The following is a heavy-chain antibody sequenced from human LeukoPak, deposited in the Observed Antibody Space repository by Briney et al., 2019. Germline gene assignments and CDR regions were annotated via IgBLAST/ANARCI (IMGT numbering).Heavy chain of an antibody. V-gene: IGHV4-39*01. CDR3: ASARDYYDSSGYYPWIDY. CDR2: IYYSGST. CDR1: GGSISSSSYY. J-gene: IGHJ4*02. D-gene: IGHD3-22*01. Sequence: SETLSLTCTVSGGSISSSSYYWGWIRQPPGKGLEWIGSIYYSGSTYYNPSLKSRVTISVDTSKNQFSLKLSSVPAADTAVYYCASARDYYDSSGYYPWIDYWGQGTLVTVSS.